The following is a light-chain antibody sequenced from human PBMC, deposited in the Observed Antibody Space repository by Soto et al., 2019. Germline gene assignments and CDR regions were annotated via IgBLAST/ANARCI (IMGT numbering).Light chain of an antibody. Sequence: DIQMTQSPSSLSASVGDRVTITCRASQGISNYLAWYQQKPGKVPKLLSYAASTLQSGAPSRFSGSGSGTDFTLTISSLQPEDVETDYCQNYNSAPRTFGPGTKVYIK. V-gene: IGKV1-27*01. J-gene: IGKJ3*01. CDR1: QGISNY. CDR2: AAS. CDR3: QNYNSAPRT.